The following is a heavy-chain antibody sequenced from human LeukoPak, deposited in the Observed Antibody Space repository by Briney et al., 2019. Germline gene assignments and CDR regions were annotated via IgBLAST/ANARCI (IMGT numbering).Heavy chain of an antibody. D-gene: IGHD1-26*01. CDR2: IYSSGIT. CDR3: ARASYLSYYYYMDV. CDR1: GGSISSSSYY. V-gene: IGHV4-61*02. Sequence: PSETLSLACTLSGGSISSSSYYWGWIRQPAGKGLEFIGRIYSSGITNYNPSLESRVTMSVDTSKNQFSLKLRSVTAADTAIYYCARASYLSYYYYMDVWGKGTTVTVSS. J-gene: IGHJ6*03.